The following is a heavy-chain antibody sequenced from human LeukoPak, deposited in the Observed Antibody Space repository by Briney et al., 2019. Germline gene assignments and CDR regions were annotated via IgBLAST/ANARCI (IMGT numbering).Heavy chain of an antibody. Sequence: GGSLRLSCAASGFTLSNYAMTWVRQAPGKGLEWVSGVSGSGTSTYYADYVKGRFAISRDNSKNTLYLQMNSLRADDTAVYYCAKVPKGGYFDYWGQGTLVTVSS. CDR2: VSGSGTST. D-gene: IGHD2-2*01. CDR3: AKVPKGGYFDY. J-gene: IGHJ4*02. CDR1: GFTLSNYA. V-gene: IGHV3-23*01.